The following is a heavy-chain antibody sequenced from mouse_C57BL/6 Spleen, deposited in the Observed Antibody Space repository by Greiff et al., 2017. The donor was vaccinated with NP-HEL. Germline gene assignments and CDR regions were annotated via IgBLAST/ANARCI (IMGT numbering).Heavy chain of an antibody. D-gene: IGHD1-1*01. Sequence: QVQLKQPGAELVKPGASVKMSCKASGYTFTSYWITWVKQRPGQGLEWIGDIYPGSGSTNYNEKFKSKATLTVDTSSSTAYMQLSSLTSEDSAVYYCARELDYYSSRYAMDYWGQGTSVTVSS. J-gene: IGHJ4*01. CDR2: IYPGSGST. CDR1: GYTFTSYW. CDR3: ARELDYYSSRYAMDY. V-gene: IGHV1-55*01.